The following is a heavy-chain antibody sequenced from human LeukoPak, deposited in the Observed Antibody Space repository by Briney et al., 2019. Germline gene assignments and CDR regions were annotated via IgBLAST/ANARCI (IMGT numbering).Heavy chain of an antibody. D-gene: IGHD3-10*01. J-gene: IGHJ6*02. Sequence: KPGGSLRLSCAASGFTFSSYSMNWVRQAPGKGLEWVSSISSSSSYIYYADSVKGRFTISRDNAKNSLYLQMNSLRAEDTAVYYCASSGLLWFGELLTDYYYGMDVWGQGTTVTVSS. CDR3: ASSGLLWFGELLTDYYYGMDV. CDR2: ISSSSSYI. CDR1: GFTFSSYS. V-gene: IGHV3-21*01.